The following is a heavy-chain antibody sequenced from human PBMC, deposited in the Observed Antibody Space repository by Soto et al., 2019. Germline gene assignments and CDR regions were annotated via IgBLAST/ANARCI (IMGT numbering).Heavy chain of an antibody. CDR1: GFTVSNFG. V-gene: IGHV3-33*01. D-gene: IGHD2-2*01. CDR2: IWYDGVNR. Sequence: QVQLVESGGGVVQPGRSLRLSCEASGFTVSNFGMHWVRQAPGRGLEWVANIWYDGVNRYYADSVRGRFTVSRDNSKNTMYLKMNSLRAEDTAVYFCVREDCSSHLCQSSEDFYYGMDVWGQGTTVTVSS. J-gene: IGHJ6*02. CDR3: VREDCSSHLCQSSEDFYYGMDV.